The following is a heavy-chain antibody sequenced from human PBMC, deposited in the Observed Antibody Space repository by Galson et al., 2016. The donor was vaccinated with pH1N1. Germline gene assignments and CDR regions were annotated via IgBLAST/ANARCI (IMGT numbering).Heavy chain of an antibody. CDR3: VHSTRIPGYCGGAPCYFYNFET. D-gene: IGHD2-21*01. CDR2: IYWDDDK. CDR1: GFSLSPNRVG. Sequence: PALVKPTQTLTLTCSFSGFSLSPNRVGAGWIRQPPGKALEWLALIYWDDDKRYSPSLKSRLSITEDTSKSQVVLKMATMDPAVTATYYCVHSTRIPGYCGGAPCYFYNFETWGQGTLVTVSS. V-gene: IGHV2-5*02. J-gene: IGHJ4*02.